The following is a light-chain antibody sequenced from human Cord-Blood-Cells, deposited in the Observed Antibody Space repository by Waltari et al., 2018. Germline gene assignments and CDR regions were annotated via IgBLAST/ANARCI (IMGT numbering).Light chain of an antibody. CDR1: QSISSW. CDR2: KAS. J-gene: IGKJ1*01. Sequence: DIQMTQSPSTLSAPVGARVTITCRASQSISSWLAWYQQKPGKATKLLIYKASSLESGVPSRFSGSGSETEFTLTISSLQPDDFATYYCQQYKAFGQGTKVEIK. CDR3: QQYKA. V-gene: IGKV1-5*03.